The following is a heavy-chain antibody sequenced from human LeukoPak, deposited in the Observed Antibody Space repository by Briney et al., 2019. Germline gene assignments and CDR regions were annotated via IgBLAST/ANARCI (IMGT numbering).Heavy chain of an antibody. CDR2: INHSGST. D-gene: IGHD3-22*01. CDR3: ARGPRQLSDYDINGPTRGRWFDP. CDR1: GGSFSGYY. Sequence: SETLSLTCALSGGSFSGYYWSWIRQPPGKGLEWVGEINHSGSTNYNPSLESRVTISVDTSKNQFSLKLSSVTAADTAVYYCARGPRQLSDYDINGPTRGRWFDPWGQGTLVTVSS. V-gene: IGHV4-34*01. J-gene: IGHJ5*02.